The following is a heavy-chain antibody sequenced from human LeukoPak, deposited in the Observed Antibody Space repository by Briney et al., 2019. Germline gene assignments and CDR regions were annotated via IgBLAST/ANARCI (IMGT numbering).Heavy chain of an antibody. V-gene: IGHV3-23*01. Sequence: GGSLRLSCAASGFTFSSYAMSWVRQAPGKGLEWVSAISGSGGSTYYADSVKGRFTISRDNSKNTLYLQMNSLRAEDTAVYYCAKEQTTLVTYYDFWSGYLNWFDPWGQGTLVTVSS. CDR3: AKEQTTLVTYYDFWSGYLNWFDP. J-gene: IGHJ5*02. D-gene: IGHD3-3*01. CDR1: GFTFSSYA. CDR2: ISGSGGST.